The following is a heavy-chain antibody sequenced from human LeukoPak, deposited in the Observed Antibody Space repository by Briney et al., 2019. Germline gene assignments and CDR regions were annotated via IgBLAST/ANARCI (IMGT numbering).Heavy chain of an antibody. Sequence: ASVKVSCKASGYTFTSYGISWVRQAPGQGLEWMGWISAYNGNTNYAQKLQGRVTMTTDTPMSTAYMELRSLRSDDTAVYYCARVRSIAAASGYWGQGTLVTVSS. CDR3: ARVRSIAAASGY. CDR1: GYTFTSYG. J-gene: IGHJ4*02. V-gene: IGHV1-18*01. CDR2: ISAYNGNT. D-gene: IGHD6-13*01.